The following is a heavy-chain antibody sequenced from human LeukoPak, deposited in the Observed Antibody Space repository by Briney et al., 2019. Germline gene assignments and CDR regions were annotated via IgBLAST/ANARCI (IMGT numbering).Heavy chain of an antibody. Sequence: SETLSLTCTVSGYSLSSGYYWGWIRPPPGKGLEWIGSIYESGSTYYNPSLKSRVTISVDTSKNQFSLRMNSVTAADTAVYYCARHPSGRMWLQQGGWFDPWGQGTLVTVSS. CDR3: ARHPSGRMWLQQGGWFDP. CDR1: GYSLSSGYY. V-gene: IGHV4-38-2*02. D-gene: IGHD5-24*01. CDR2: IYESGST. J-gene: IGHJ5*02.